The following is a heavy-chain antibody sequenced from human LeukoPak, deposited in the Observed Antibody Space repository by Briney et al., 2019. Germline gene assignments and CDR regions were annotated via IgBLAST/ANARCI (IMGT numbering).Heavy chain of an antibody. Sequence: PSETLSLTCAVYGGSFSGYYWSWIRQPPGKGLEWIGEINHSGSTNYNPSLKSRVTISVDTSKNQFSLKLSSVTAADTAVYYCARDEYYYDSSGYYSAFDIWGQGTMVTVSS. CDR2: INHSGST. CDR1: GGSFSGYY. D-gene: IGHD3-22*01. V-gene: IGHV4-34*01. J-gene: IGHJ3*02. CDR3: ARDEYYYDSSGYYSAFDI.